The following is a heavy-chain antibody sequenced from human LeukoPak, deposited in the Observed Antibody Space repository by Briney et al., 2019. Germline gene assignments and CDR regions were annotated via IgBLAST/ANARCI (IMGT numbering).Heavy chain of an antibody. CDR3: ARDQWLVLGGDY. CDR1: GFTFSSYG. Sequence: PGSSLRLSCAASGFTFSSYGMHWVRQAPGKGLEWVAVISYDGSNKYYADSVKGRFTISRDNSKNTLYLQMNSLRVEDTAVYYCARDQWLVLGGDYWGQGTLVTVSS. D-gene: IGHD6-19*01. CDR2: ISYDGSNK. V-gene: IGHV3-30*03. J-gene: IGHJ4*02.